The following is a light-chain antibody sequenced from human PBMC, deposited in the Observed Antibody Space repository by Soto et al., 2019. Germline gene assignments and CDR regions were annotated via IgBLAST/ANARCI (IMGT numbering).Light chain of an antibody. CDR1: QSISRY. CDR2: LAS. J-gene: IGKJ5*01. Sequence: DIQMTQSPSSLSASVGDIVAMTCRASQSISRYLSWYQQKPGKAPKLLIYLASSLQSGVPSRFSGSGSGTDFTLTISSLQPEDLATYYCLESSSALTFGQGTRLAIK. CDR3: LESSSALT. V-gene: IGKV1-39*01.